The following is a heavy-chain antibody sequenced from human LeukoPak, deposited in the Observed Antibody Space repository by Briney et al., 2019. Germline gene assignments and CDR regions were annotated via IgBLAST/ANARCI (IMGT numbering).Heavy chain of an antibody. Sequence: GGSLRLSCATSGFTFSSYDMSWVRQAPGKGLEWVSTIRGSGDSTYYGDSVKGRFTISRDNSKNTLYLQMNSLRGEDMAVYYCAKPLGRQWVALDAFDIWGQGTMVTVSS. CDR1: GFTFSSYD. D-gene: IGHD6-19*01. CDR2: IRGSGDST. J-gene: IGHJ3*02. V-gene: IGHV3-23*01. CDR3: AKPLGRQWVALDAFDI.